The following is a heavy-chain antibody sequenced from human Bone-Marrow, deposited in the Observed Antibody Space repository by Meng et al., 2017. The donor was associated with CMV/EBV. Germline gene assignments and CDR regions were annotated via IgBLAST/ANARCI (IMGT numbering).Heavy chain of an antibody. D-gene: IGHD1/OR15-1a*01. CDR1: GFTFSSYW. J-gene: IGHJ6*02. CDR2: IKQDGSEK. Sequence: GGSLRLSCAASGFTFSSYWMSWVRQAPGKGLEWVANIKQDGSEKYYVDSVKGRFTISRDNAKNSLYLQLNSLRAEDTAIYYCARNTLSYYGMDVWDQGTTVTVSS. CDR3: ARNTLSYYGMDV. V-gene: IGHV3-7*01.